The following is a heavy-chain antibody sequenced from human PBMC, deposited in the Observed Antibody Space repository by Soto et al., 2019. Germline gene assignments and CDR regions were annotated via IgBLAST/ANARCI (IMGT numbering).Heavy chain of an antibody. CDR2: ISYDGSNK. J-gene: IGHJ4*02. CDR3: ARVVGSGVGDRPFDY. D-gene: IGHD2-8*01. CDR1: GFTFSSYA. V-gene: IGHV3-30-3*01. Sequence: QVQLVESGGGVVQPGRSLRLSCAASGFTFSSYAMHWVRQAPGKGLEWVAVISYDGSNKYYADSVKGRFTISRDNSKNMLYLQMNSLRAEDTAVYYCARVVGSGVGDRPFDYWGQGTLVTVSS.